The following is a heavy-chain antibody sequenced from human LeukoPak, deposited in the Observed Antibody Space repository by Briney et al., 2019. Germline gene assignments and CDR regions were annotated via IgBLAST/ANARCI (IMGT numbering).Heavy chain of an antibody. CDR3: ARWGDLYWYFDL. D-gene: IGHD2-21*02. CDR1: GGSISSGSYY. CDR2: IYTSGST. J-gene: IGHJ2*01. Sequence: PSQTLSLTCTVSGGSISSGSYYWNWIRQPAGKGLEWIGRIYTSGSTNHNPSLKSRVTISVDTSKNQFSLKLTSVTAADTAVYYCARWGDLYWYFDLWGRGTLVTVSS. V-gene: IGHV4-61*02.